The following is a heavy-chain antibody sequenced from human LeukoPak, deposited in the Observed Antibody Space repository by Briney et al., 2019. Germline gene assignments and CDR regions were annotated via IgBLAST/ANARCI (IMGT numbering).Heavy chain of an antibody. Sequence: GGSLRLSRAASGFTFSSYAMHWVRQAPGKGLEWVAVISYDGSNKYYADSVKGRFTISRDNSKNTLYLQMNSLRAEDTAVYYCARAEGYCSGRSCDGSWFDPWGQGTLVTVSS. D-gene: IGHD2-15*01. V-gene: IGHV3-30*04. CDR2: ISYDGSNK. J-gene: IGHJ5*02. CDR1: GFTFSSYA. CDR3: ARAEGYCSGRSCDGSWFDP.